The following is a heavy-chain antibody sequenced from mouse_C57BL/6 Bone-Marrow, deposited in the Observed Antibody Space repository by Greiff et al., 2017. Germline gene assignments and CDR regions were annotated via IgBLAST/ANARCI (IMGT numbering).Heavy chain of an antibody. J-gene: IGHJ4*01. D-gene: IGHD2-1*01. Sequence: VQLQQSGPELVKPGASVKISCKASGYTFTDYYMNWVKQSHGKSLEWIGDINPNNGGTSYNQKFKGKATLTVDKSSSTAYMELRSLTSEDSAVYYCARRDGNYVRGAMDYWGQGTSVTVSS. V-gene: IGHV1-26*01. CDR1: GYTFTDYY. CDR3: ARRDGNYVRGAMDY. CDR2: INPNNGGT.